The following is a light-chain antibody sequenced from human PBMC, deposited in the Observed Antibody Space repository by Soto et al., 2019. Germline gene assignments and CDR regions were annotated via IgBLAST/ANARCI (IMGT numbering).Light chain of an antibody. CDR1: SSNIGNNY. Sequence: QSVLTQPPSVSAAPGQKVTISCSGSSSNIGNNYVSWYQQLPGTAPKLLIYDNNKRPSGIPDRFSGSKSGTSATLGITGLQTGDEADYYFGKWGSSLSVDYVFGTGTKVTVL. CDR3: GKWGSSLSVDYV. CDR2: DNN. J-gene: IGLJ1*01. V-gene: IGLV1-51*01.